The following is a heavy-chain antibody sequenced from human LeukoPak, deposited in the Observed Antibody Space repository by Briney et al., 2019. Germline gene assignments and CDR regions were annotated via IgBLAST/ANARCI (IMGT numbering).Heavy chain of an antibody. J-gene: IGHJ4*02. V-gene: IGHV4-38-2*02. CDR3: ARDSLVVVATIDY. CDR1: GYSISSGYY. CDR2: IYHSGST. Sequence: SETLSLTCTVSGYSISSGYYWGWIRQPPGKGLEWIGSIYHSGSTYYNPSLKSRVTISVGTSKNQSSLKLSSVTAADTAVYYCARDSLVVVATIDYWGQGTLVTVSS. D-gene: IGHD2-15*01.